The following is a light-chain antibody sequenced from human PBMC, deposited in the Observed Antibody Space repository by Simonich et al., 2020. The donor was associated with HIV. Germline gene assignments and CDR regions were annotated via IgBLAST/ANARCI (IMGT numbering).Light chain of an antibody. V-gene: IGKV4-1*01. Sequence: DIVMTQSPDSLAVSLGARATINCKSSQSVLYSSNNKNYLAWYQQKPGQPPKLLIYWASTRESGVPDRFSGSGSGTDFTRTISSLQAEDVAVYYCQQYYSAPLTFGQGTKVEIK. CDR1: QSVLYSSNNKNY. CDR2: WAS. J-gene: IGKJ1*01. CDR3: QQYYSAPLT.